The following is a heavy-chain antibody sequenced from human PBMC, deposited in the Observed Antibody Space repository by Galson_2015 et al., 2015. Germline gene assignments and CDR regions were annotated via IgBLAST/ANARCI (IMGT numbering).Heavy chain of an antibody. CDR3: AKLKTTAKTNYYYGMDV. CDR2: INHSGST. D-gene: IGHD4-17*01. J-gene: IGHJ6*02. Sequence: SETLSLTCAVYGGSFSGYYWSWIRQPPGKGLEWIGEINHSGSTNYNPSLKSRVTISVDTSKNQFSLKLSSVTAADTAVYYCAKLKTTAKTNYYYGMDVWGQGTTVTVSS. V-gene: IGHV4-34*01. CDR1: GGSFSGYY.